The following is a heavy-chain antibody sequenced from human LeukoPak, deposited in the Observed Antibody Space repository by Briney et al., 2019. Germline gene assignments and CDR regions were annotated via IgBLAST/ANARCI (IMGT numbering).Heavy chain of an antibody. J-gene: IGHJ6*03. D-gene: IGHD3-3*01. Sequence: PSETLSLTCAVSGGSISSSNWWSWVRQPPGKGLEWIGEIYHSGSTNYNPSLKSRVTISVDKSKNQFSLKLSSVTAADTAVYYCARLEDFWSGYSYYYYYMDVWGKGTTVTVSS. CDR2: IYHSGST. CDR3: ARLEDFWSGYSYYYYYMDV. V-gene: IGHV4-4*02. CDR1: GGSISSSNW.